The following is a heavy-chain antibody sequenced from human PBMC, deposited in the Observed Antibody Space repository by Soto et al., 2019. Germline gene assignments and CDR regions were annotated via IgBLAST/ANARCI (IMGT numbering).Heavy chain of an antibody. CDR3: VRDRYYGSGSLFEN. V-gene: IGHV3-13*01. Sequence: PGGSLRLSCAASVFVFSDHDMHWVRQVPGKGLEWVSEIGVAGDTYYPDSVKGRFTISRENARKTLYLQMTSLRVGDTATYYCVRDRYYGSGSLFENWGQGTPVTVSS. CDR2: IGVAGDT. CDR1: VFVFSDHD. D-gene: IGHD3-10*01. J-gene: IGHJ4*02.